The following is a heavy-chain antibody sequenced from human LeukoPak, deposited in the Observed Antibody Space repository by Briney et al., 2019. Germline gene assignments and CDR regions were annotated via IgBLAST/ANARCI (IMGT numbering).Heavy chain of an antibody. CDR2: ISVYTGNT. Sequence: ASVKVSGRASGYTFTTCGITWVRPAPGQGLEWIGWISVYTGNTNYAQKLQGRVTVTTDTSTSTAYMELRSLRSDDTAVYYCARQYGSYSSFDYWGQGTLVTVSS. CDR3: ARQYGSYSSFDY. CDR1: GYTFTTCG. V-gene: IGHV1-18*01. J-gene: IGHJ4*02. D-gene: IGHD1-26*01.